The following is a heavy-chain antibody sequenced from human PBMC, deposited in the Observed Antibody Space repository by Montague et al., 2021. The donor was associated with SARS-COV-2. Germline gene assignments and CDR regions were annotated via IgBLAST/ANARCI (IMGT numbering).Heavy chain of an antibody. V-gene: IGHV3-23*01. CDR1: GFSFIGYS. CDR2: LRGSDGAT. CDR3: AKGAFSYGINIMDS. Sequence: SLRLSCAASGFSFIGYSMSWVRHTPGKGLELVSALRGSDGATFYADSVNGRFTISRDTSKNTLFLQMISLRADDSALYYCAKGAFSYGINIMDSWGQGTLVTVSS. D-gene: IGHD2-21*01. J-gene: IGHJ4*02.